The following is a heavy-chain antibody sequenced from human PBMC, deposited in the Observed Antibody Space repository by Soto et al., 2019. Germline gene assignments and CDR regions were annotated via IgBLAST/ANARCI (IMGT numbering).Heavy chain of an antibody. CDR2: IDPSDSYT. J-gene: IGHJ6*02. V-gene: IGHV5-10-1*01. D-gene: IGHD2-2*01. Sequence: PGESLKISCKGSGYSFTSYWISWVRQMPGKGLEWMGRIDPSDSYTNYSPSFQGHVTISADKSISTAYLQWSSLKASDTAMYYCASSYCSSTSCYGPIYYYYGVDVWGQGTTVTVSS. CDR1: GYSFTSYW. CDR3: ASSYCSSTSCYGPIYYYYGVDV.